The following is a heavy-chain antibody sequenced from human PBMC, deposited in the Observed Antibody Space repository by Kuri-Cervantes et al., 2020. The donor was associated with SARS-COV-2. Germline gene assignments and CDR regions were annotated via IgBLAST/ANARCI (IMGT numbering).Heavy chain of an antibody. V-gene: IGHV3-33*01. D-gene: IGHD2-2*01. CDR3: ARGRRGVPATVFDY. CDR1: GFTFSSYG. J-gene: IGHJ4*02. Sequence: GESLKISCAASGFTFSSYGMHWVRQAPGKGLEWVAVIWYDGSNKYYADSVKGRFTISRDNSKNTLYLQMNSLRAEDTAVYYCARGRRGVPATVFDYWGQGTLVTVSS. CDR2: IWYDGSNK.